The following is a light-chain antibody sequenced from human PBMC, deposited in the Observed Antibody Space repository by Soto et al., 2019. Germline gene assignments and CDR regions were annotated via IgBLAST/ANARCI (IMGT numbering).Light chain of an antibody. J-gene: IGLJ2*01. CDR2: LNSDGSH. Sequence: QSVLTQSPSASASLGASVKLTCTLSSGHSSYAIAWHQQQPEKGPRYLMYLNSDGSHSKGDGIPDRFSGSSSGAERYLTISSLQSEDEADYYCQTWGTGIVVFGGGTKLTVL. CDR3: QTWGTGIVV. CDR1: SGHSSYA. V-gene: IGLV4-69*01.